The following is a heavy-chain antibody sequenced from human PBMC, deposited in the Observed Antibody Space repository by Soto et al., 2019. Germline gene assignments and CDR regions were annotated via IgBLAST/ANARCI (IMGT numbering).Heavy chain of an antibody. CDR2: ISGSGGNT. CDR3: AKYIVVAANYCLDV. J-gene: IGHJ6*02. V-gene: IGHV3-23*01. Sequence: EVELLESGGALVQPGGSLRLSCAVSGFIFSNYGMSWVRQAPEKGLEWVSAISGSGGNTYYADSVKGRFTISRDNSKNTLYLQMNSLRADDTALYYCAKYIVVAANYCLDVWGQGTTVTVSS. D-gene: IGHD2-15*01. CDR1: GFIFSNYG.